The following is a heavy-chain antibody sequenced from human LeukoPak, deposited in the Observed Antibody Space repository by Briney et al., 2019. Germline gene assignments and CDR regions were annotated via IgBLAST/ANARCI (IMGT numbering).Heavy chain of an antibody. CDR2: IKQDGSEK. J-gene: IGHJ6*03. CDR3: ARTTEGGYTYDYFYYYYMDV. CDR1: GFTFSSYW. Sequence: GGSLRLSCAASGFTFSSYWMSWVRQAPGKGLEWVANIKQDGSEKYHVDSAKGRFTISRDNAKNSLYLQMNSLRAEDTAVYYCARTTEGGYTYDYFYYYYMDVWGKGTTVTISS. V-gene: IGHV3-7*03. D-gene: IGHD5-18*01.